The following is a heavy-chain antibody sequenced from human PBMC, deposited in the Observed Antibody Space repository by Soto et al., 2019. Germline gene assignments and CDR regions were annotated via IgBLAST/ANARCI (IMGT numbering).Heavy chain of an antibody. V-gene: IGHV3-33*01. Sequence: GGSVRLSCAAYGLNFSSYGMNWVRQAPGKGREWVVVIWYDGSKKYYAESVKGRFTISRDNSKNTLYLQMNSLRAEDKAVYYFAIATDASYGMDVWCQGTTVTVFS. CDR3: AIATDASYGMDV. CDR2: IWYDGSKK. J-gene: IGHJ6*02. CDR1: GLNFSSYG. D-gene: IGHD2-15*01.